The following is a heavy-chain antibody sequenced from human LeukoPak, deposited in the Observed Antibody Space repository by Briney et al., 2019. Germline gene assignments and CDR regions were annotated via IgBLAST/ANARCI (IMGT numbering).Heavy chain of an antibody. CDR1: GFTFTSFG. D-gene: IGHD3-10*01. J-gene: IGHJ4*02. CDR3: AKGDGFGLLWFAEVFDY. Sequence: PGGSLRLSCVASGFTFTSFGMNWVRQAPGKGLEWVSVISGSGGRTYYADSVKGRFTISRDNSEKTLYLQMNSLRAEDTAVYYCAKGDGFGLLWFAEVFDYWGQGTLVTVSS. V-gene: IGHV3-23*01. CDR2: ISGSGGRT.